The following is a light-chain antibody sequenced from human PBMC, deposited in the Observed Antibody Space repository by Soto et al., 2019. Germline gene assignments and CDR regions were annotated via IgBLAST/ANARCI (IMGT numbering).Light chain of an antibody. V-gene: IGKV3-20*01. Sequence: EIGLTQSPGTLSLSPGERATLSCRASQSVSSSYLAWYQQKPGQTPRLLIYGASNRATGIPDRFSGSGSGTDFTLTISRLEPEDFAVYYCLQYDTSPFTFGPGTKVDVK. CDR2: GAS. CDR1: QSVSSSY. CDR3: LQYDTSPFT. J-gene: IGKJ3*01.